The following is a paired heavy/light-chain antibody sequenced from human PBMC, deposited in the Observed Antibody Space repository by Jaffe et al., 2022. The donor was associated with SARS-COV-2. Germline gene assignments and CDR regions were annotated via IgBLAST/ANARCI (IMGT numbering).Light chain of an antibody. J-gene: IGKJ3*01. CDR3: QQYGSSPFT. V-gene: IGKV3-20*01. CDR2: GAS. CDR1: QRVASNY. Sequence: EIVLTQSPGTLSLSPGERGTLSCRASQRVASNYLAWYQQRPGQAPRLLIYGASSRATGIPDRFSGSGSETDFTLTVSRLEPEDFAVYYCQQYGSSPFTFGPGTKVDIK.
Heavy chain of an antibody. Sequence: QVQLQESGPGLVKPSQTLSLTCIVSGGSISSGSYYWSWIRQPAGKGLEWLGRIYASGSTNYNPSLKSRVTISVDTSKNQFSLRLSSVTAADTAVYFCARDAYSFANKGYFALWGRGTLVTVSS. D-gene: IGHD5-18*01. CDR1: GGSISSGSYY. V-gene: IGHV4-61*02. J-gene: IGHJ2*01. CDR2: IYASGST. CDR3: ARDAYSFANKGYFAL.